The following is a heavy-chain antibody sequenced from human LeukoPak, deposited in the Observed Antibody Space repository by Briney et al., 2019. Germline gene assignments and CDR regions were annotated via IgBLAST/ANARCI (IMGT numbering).Heavy chain of an antibody. CDR2: IGHTGSIT. D-gene: IGHD3-10*01. Sequence: GGSLRLSCAASGFTFGSYSMNWVRHAPGKGLEWVSYIGHTGSITDYAGSVKGRFTISRDNAKNSLYLQMNTLRAEDTAVYYCVRDGAVVTSGSYPWRYFQYWGQGTLVTVSS. J-gene: IGHJ1*01. CDR1: GFTFGSYS. V-gene: IGHV3-48*04. CDR3: VRDGAVVTSGSYPWRYFQY.